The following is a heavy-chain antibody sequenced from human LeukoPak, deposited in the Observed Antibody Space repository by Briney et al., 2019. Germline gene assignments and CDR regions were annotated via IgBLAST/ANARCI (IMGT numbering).Heavy chain of an antibody. Sequence: GGSLRLSCAASGFTFTTYVMHWVRQAPGKGLDWVALIWDDGNNKYYADSVKGRFTISRDNSKNTLYLQMNSLRAEDTAVYYCARDNGEWRPNWFDHWGQGTLVTVSS. D-gene: IGHD2-8*01. CDR2: IWDDGNNK. CDR3: ARDNGEWRPNWFDH. V-gene: IGHV3-33*01. CDR1: GFTFTTYV. J-gene: IGHJ5*02.